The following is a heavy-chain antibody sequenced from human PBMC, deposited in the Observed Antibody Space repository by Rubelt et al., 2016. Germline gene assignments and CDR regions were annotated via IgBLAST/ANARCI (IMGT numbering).Heavy chain of an antibody. CDR3: ARDEYYYDSSVYPGGYYYYGMDV. J-gene: IGHJ6*02. CDR1: GYTLTELS. V-gene: IGHV1-24*01. Sequence: SGAEVKKPGASVKVSCKVSGYTLTELSMHWVRQAPGKGLEWMGGFDPEDGETIYAQKFQGRVTMTEDTSTDTAYMELSILRSEDTAGCYCARDEYYYDSSVYPGGYYYYGMDVWGQGTTVTVSS. CDR2: FDPEDGET. D-gene: IGHD3-22*01.